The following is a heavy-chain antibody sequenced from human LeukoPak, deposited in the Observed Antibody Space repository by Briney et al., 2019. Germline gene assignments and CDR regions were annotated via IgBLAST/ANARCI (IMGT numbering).Heavy chain of an antibody. V-gene: IGHV4-59*12. J-gene: IGHJ4*02. CDR1: GGSINNFY. CDR2: VHYSGYT. D-gene: IGHD6-13*01. Sequence: PSETLSLTCTVSGGSINNFYWSWIRQPPGKGLEWIAYVHYSGYTAYNPSLKSRVTMSLDTSKNQFSLKLSSVTAADTAVYYCASDAPSLGSSWYLIGLPHFDYWGQGTLVTVSS. CDR3: ASDAPSLGSSWYLIGLPHFDY.